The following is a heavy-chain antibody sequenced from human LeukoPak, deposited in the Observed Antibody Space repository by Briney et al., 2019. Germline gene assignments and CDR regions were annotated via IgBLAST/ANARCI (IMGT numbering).Heavy chain of an antibody. CDR2: IYTSGST. V-gene: IGHV4-61*02. CDR3: ARVSLWFGEFGWFDP. D-gene: IGHD3-10*01. CDR1: GGSISSGSYY. Sequence: SQTLSLTCTVSGGSISSGSYYWSWIRQPAGKGLEWIGRIYTSGSTNYNPSLKSRVTISVDTSKNQFSLKLSSVTAADTAVYYCARVSLWFGEFGWFDPWGQGTLVTVSS. J-gene: IGHJ5*02.